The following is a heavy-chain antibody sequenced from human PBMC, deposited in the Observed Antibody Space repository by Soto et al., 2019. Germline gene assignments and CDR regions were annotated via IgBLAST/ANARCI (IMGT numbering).Heavy chain of an antibody. J-gene: IGHJ5*02. Sequence: SETLSLTCAVSGYSISSGYYWGWIRQPPGKGLEWIGSIYHSGSTYYDPSLKSRVTISVDTSKNQFSLKLSSVTAADTAVYYFARGGYYYGWFDPWGQGTLVTVSP. CDR3: ARGGYYYGWFDP. CDR2: IYHSGST. D-gene: IGHD3-22*01. CDR1: GYSISSGYY. V-gene: IGHV4-38-2*01.